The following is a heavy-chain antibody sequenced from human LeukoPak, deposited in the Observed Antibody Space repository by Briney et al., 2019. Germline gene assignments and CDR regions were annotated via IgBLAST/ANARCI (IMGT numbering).Heavy chain of an antibody. CDR1: GGTFSSYA. V-gene: IGHV1-69*04. J-gene: IGHJ3*02. CDR3: ARPNIEWLQPNDAFDI. CDR2: IIPILGIA. D-gene: IGHD5-12*01. Sequence: VASVKVSCKASGGTFSSYAISWVRQAPGQGLEWMGRIIPILGIANYAQKFQGRVTITADKSTSTAYMELSSLRSEDTAVYYCARPNIEWLQPNDAFDIWGQGTMVTVSS.